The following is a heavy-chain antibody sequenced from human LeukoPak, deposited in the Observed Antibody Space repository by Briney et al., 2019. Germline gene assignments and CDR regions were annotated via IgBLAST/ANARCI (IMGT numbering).Heavy chain of an antibody. V-gene: IGHV3-30*03. D-gene: IGHD3-10*01. J-gene: IGHJ2*01. CDR2: ISADGHTK. Sequence: PGGSLRLSCEASGFTFSSYAIHWVRQAPGKGLEWVVVISADGHTKYYADSVKGRFTISRDNSKNTLYLQMNSLRAEDTAVYYCARILWFGEPWYFDLWGRGTLVTVSS. CDR3: ARILWFGEPWYFDL. CDR1: GFTFSSYA.